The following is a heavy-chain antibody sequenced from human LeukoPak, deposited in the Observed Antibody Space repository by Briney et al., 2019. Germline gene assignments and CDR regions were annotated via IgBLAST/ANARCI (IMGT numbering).Heavy chain of an antibody. J-gene: IGHJ6*03. CDR3: ARGANYDFWSGYLNYYYYYMDV. V-gene: IGHV1-2*02. D-gene: IGHD3-3*01. CDR1: RYIFTGYF. CDR2: INPKNGGT. Sequence: ASVKVSCKASRYIFTGYFIHWVRQVPGQGLEWMGWINPKNGGTNPAEKFQGRVTMTRDTSLSTAYMELSSLRSEDTAVYYCARGANYDFWSGYLNYYYYYMDVWGKGTPVTVSS.